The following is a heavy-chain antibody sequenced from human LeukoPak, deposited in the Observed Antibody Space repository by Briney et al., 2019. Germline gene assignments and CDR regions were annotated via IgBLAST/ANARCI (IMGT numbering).Heavy chain of an antibody. V-gene: IGHV3-9*01. CDR1: GFTFDDYT. Sequence: PGGSLRLSCAASGFTFDDYTMHWVRQAPGKGLEWVSGISWNSGSIGYADSVKGRFTISRDNAKNSLYLQMNSLRAEDTALYYCAKDLLYYYDSSGQGGCFDYWGQGTLVTVSS. CDR3: AKDLLYYYDSSGQGGCFDY. J-gene: IGHJ4*02. CDR2: ISWNSGSI. D-gene: IGHD3-22*01.